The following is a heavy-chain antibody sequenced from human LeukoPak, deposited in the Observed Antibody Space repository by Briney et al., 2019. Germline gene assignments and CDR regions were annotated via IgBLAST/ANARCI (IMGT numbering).Heavy chain of an antibody. CDR3: ASILRPDAFDI. CDR2: INHSGST. D-gene: IGHD1-26*01. CDR1: GFSFSSYT. J-gene: IGHJ3*02. Sequence: GSLRLSCSASGFSFSSYTMTWVRQAPGKGLEWIGEINHSGSTNYNPSLKSRVTISVDTSKNQFSLKLSSVTAADTAVYYCASILRPDAFDIWGQGTMVTVSS. V-gene: IGHV4-34*01.